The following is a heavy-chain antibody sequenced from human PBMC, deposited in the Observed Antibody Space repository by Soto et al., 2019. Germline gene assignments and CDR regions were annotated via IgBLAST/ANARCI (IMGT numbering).Heavy chain of an antibody. CDR1: GFTLSDYW. J-gene: IGHJ4*02. Sequence: EVQLVESGGGLVQPGGSLRLSCAGSGFTLSDYWLTWVRQAPGKGLEWVANIKQDGSEKYYVDSVKGRFTISRDNAKNSLYLQMNNLRDEDTAVYYCARAGRRFNFAYADYWGQGTLVTVSS. V-gene: IGHV3-7*01. CDR3: ARAGRRFNFAYADY. CDR2: IKQDGSEK. D-gene: IGHD3-16*01.